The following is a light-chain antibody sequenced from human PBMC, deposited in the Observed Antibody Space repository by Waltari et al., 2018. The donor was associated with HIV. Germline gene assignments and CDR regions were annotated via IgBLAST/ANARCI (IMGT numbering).Light chain of an antibody. CDR3: QACDSSVV. J-gene: IGLJ2*01. CDR1: NLANKY. Sequence: SYALAQAPSVSVSQGQTATITCSGDNLANKYVSWYQQRPVQSPILCIYQDFKRPAGIPERFSGCNAGDTATLTISGTQAMDEADDYCQACDSSVVFGGGTKLTVL. V-gene: IGLV3-1*01. CDR2: QDF.